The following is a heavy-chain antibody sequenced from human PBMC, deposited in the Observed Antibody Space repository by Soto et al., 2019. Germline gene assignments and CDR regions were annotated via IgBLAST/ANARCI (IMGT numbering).Heavy chain of an antibody. CDR2: MSSGSSYI. CDR3: ASGGSSCWLFDY. Sequence: EVQLVESGGGLVKPGGSLRLSCAASGFTFSSYSMNWVRQAPGKGLEWVSSMSSGSSYIFYADSVKGRFTISRDNAKNSLYLQMNSLRAEDAAVYYCASGGSSCWLFDYWGQGTLVTVSS. J-gene: IGHJ4*02. V-gene: IGHV3-21*01. D-gene: IGHD6-19*01. CDR1: GFTFSSYS.